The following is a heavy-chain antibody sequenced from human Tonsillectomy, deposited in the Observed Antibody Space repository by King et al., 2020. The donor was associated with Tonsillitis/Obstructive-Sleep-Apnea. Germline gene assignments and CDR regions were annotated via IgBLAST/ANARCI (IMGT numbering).Heavy chain of an antibody. CDR1: GFTFSNYA. CDR2: IYSGGSST. CDR3: AGGYCSGGGCYPGADYYGMDV. V-gene: IGHV3-23*03. J-gene: IGHJ6*02. D-gene: IGHD2-15*01. Sequence: VQLVESGGGLVQPGGSLRLSCAASGFTFSNYAMNWVRQAPGKGLEWVSIIYSGGSSTFYADSVKGRFTIFRDNSKNTLYLQMNSLRDEDTAVYYCAGGYCSGGGCYPGADYYGMDVWGQGTTVTVSS.